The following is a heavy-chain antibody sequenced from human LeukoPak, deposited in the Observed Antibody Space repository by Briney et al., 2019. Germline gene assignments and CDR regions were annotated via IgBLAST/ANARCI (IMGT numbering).Heavy chain of an antibody. V-gene: IGHV3-73*01. Sequence: GGSLRLSCAASGFTLSGSAMHWVRQASGKGLEWVGRIRSKANSYATAYAASVKGRFTISRDDSKNTAYLQMNSLKTEDTAVYYCTSLYYYGSGSYSTDYYYYYMDVWGKGTTVTVSS. CDR3: TSLYYYGSGSYSTDYYYYYMDV. D-gene: IGHD3-10*01. CDR2: IRSKANSYAT. J-gene: IGHJ6*03. CDR1: GFTLSGSA.